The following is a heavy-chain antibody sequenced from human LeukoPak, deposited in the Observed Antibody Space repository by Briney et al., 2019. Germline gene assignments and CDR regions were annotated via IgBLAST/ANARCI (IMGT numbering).Heavy chain of an antibody. V-gene: IGHV5-51*01. J-gene: IGHJ4*02. CDR3: ARRDCSNTSCYGSYFDY. CDR2: IYPGDSDT. CDR1: EYSFTSYW. D-gene: IGHD2-2*01. Sequence: GESLKISCKGSEYSFTSYWIGWVRQMPGKGLEWMGVIYPGDSDTRYSPSFQGQVTISADKSINTAYLQWGSLKASDTATYYCARRDCSNTSCYGSYFDYWGQGTLFSVSS.